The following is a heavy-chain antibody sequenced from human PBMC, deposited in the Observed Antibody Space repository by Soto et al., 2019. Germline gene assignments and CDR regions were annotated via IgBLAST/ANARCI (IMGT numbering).Heavy chain of an antibody. J-gene: IGHJ6*02. Sequence: QLQLQESGSGLVKPSQTLSLTCAVSGGSISSGGYSWSWIRQPPGKGLEWIGYIYHSGSTYYNPSLKSRVTISVDRSKNQFSLKLSSVTAADTAVYYCARGYKVFHTRYYYYGMDVWGQGTTVTVSS. CDR2: IYHSGST. D-gene: IGHD1-20*01. CDR1: GGSISSGGYS. CDR3: ARGYKVFHTRYYYYGMDV. V-gene: IGHV4-30-2*01.